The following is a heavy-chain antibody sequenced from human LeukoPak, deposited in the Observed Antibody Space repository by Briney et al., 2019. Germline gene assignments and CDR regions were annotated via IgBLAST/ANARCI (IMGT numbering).Heavy chain of an antibody. D-gene: IGHD3-16*02. V-gene: IGHV4-39*01. J-gene: IGHJ5*02. Sequence: SETLSFTCTVSGGSISSSSYYWGWIRQPPGKGLEWIGSIYYSGSTYYNPSLKSRVTISVDTSKNQFSLKLSSVTAADTAVYYCARQSPISYNWFDPWGQGTLVTVSS. CDR1: GGSISSSSYY. CDR2: IYYSGST. CDR3: ARQSPISYNWFDP.